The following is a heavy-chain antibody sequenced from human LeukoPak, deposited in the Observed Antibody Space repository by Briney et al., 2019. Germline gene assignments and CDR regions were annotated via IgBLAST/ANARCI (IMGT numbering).Heavy chain of an antibody. Sequence: GGSLRLSCAASGFTFSSYGMSWVRQAPGKGLEWVSAISGSGGSTYYADSVKGRFTISRDNSKNTLYLQMNSLRAEDTAVYYCAMKPPYSYDSSGYYPFWGQGTLVTVSS. J-gene: IGHJ4*02. CDR3: AMKPPYSYDSSGYYPF. CDR1: GFTFSSYG. D-gene: IGHD3-22*01. CDR2: ISGSGGST. V-gene: IGHV3-23*01.